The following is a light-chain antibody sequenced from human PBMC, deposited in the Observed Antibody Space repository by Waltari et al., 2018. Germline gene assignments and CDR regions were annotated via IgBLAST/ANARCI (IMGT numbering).Light chain of an antibody. Sequence: EIVLTQSPATLSLSPGERATLSCRASQSVSSYLAWYQQKPGQAPRLLIQDASNRATGIPARFSGSGSGTDFTLKISRVEAEDVGVYYCMQALQSEWTFGQGTKVEIK. CDR2: DAS. CDR1: QSVSSY. V-gene: IGKV3-11*01. CDR3: MQALQSEWT. J-gene: IGKJ1*01.